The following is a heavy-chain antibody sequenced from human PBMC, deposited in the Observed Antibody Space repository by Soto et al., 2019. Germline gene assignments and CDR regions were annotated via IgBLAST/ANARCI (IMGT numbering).Heavy chain of an antibody. CDR2: IYIGGST. V-gene: IGHV3-66*01. Sequence: EVQLVESGGGLVQPGGSLRLSCAASGFTVSSNYMSWVRQAPGKGLEWVSVIYIGGSTYYVDSVKGRCTIYRDNSKNTLYLQMNSQRAEDTAVYYCARTAIVATGDFDIWGQGTMVTVSS. CDR3: ARTAIVATGDFDI. CDR1: GFTVSSNY. D-gene: IGHD5-12*01. J-gene: IGHJ3*02.